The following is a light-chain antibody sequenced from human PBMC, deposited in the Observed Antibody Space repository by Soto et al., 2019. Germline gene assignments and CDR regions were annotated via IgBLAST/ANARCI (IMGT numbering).Light chain of an antibody. CDR2: DVN. CDR3: SSYTLTSTLV. J-gene: IGLJ2*01. Sequence: QSVLTQPASVSGSPGQSITIFCTGTSSDLGEKYVSWYQQYPGKAPKLMIFDVNNRPSGVSNRFSGSKSGNTASLTISGLQAEDEANYYCSSYTLTSTLVFGGGTQLTVL. V-gene: IGLV2-14*01. CDR1: SSDLGEKY.